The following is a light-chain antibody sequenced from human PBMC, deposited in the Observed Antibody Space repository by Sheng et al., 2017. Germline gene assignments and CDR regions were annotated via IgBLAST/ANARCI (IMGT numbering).Light chain of an antibody. Sequence: EIVLTQSPATLSLSPGERATLSCRASQSVSSNSLAWYQQKPGQAPRLLIYGASSRATGIPDRFSGSGSGTDFTLTISRLEPEDFAVYYCQQYGSSPPITFGQGTRLEIK. V-gene: IGKV3-20*01. CDR1: QSVSSNS. CDR3: QQYGSSPPIT. CDR2: GAS. J-gene: IGKJ5*01.